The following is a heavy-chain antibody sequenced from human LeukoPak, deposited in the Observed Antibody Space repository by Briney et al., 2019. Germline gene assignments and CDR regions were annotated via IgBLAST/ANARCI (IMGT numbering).Heavy chain of an antibody. CDR2: IRYDGSNK. V-gene: IGHV3-30*02. J-gene: IGHJ4*02. D-gene: IGHD2-15*01. Sequence: GGSLRLSCAASGFTFSRYGMHWVRQPPGRGLEWVAFIRYDGSNKHYADSVKGRFTISRDNSKHTLFLQMNSVRAEDTALYYCARYGNAFGYWGQGALVTISS. CDR1: GFTFSRYG. CDR3: ARYGNAFGY.